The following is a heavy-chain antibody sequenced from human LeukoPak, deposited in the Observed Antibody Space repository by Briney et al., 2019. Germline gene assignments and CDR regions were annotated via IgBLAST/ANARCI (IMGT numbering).Heavy chain of an antibody. D-gene: IGHD3-22*01. V-gene: IGHV4-39*07. CDR3: ARRRTYYYDSYAFDI. CDR1: GGSISSSSYY. Sequence: SETLSLTCTVSGGSISSSSYYWGWIRQPPGKGLEWIGSIYYSGSTYYNPSLKSRVTISVDTSKNQFSLKLSSVTAADTAVYYCARRRTYYYDSYAFDIWGQGTMVTVSS. J-gene: IGHJ3*02. CDR2: IYYSGST.